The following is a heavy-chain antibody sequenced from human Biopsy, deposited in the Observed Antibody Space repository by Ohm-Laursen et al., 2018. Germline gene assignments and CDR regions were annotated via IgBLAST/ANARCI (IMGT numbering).Heavy chain of an antibody. Sequence: TLSLTWAVSGVSINGGRYYWTWIRQHPEKGLEWLGYIFFSGDTHYNPSLRSRVDISSDMSKNEFYLRLYPVTAADTAVYYCARAKTQDRSFPDWYFDLWGRGTPVTVSS. V-gene: IGHV4-31*11. CDR1: GVSINGGRYY. CDR2: IFFSGDT. CDR3: ARAKTQDRSFPDWYFDL. J-gene: IGHJ2*01. D-gene: IGHD3-22*01.